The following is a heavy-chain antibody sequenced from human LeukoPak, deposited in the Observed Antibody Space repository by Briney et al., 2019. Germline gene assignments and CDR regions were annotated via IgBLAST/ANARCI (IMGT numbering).Heavy chain of an antibody. CDR3: ARARMIYGGNSGASWFDP. CDR2: INPNSGGK. CDR1: GYTFTGYY. Sequence: ASVKVSCKASGYTFTGYYMHWVRQAPGQGLEWMGRINPNSGGKNYAQKFQGRVTITRDTSISTDYMELSRLRSDDTAVYYCARARMIYGGNSGASWFDPWGQGTLVTVSS. V-gene: IGHV1-2*06. J-gene: IGHJ5*02. D-gene: IGHD4-23*01.